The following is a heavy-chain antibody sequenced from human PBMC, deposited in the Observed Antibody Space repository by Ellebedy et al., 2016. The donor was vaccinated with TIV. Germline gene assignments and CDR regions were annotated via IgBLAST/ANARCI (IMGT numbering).Heavy chain of an antibody. Sequence: SGPTLVKPTQTLTLTCTYSGFSLSTSAMCVNWIRQPPGEALEWLARIDWDDDKFYNTSLRTRLTVSKDSSKNQVVLTMTNMDPVDTATYYCAGGRSSGWAFDYWGQGTLVTVSS. J-gene: IGHJ4*01. D-gene: IGHD6-19*01. CDR2: IDWDDDK. CDR3: AGGRSSGWAFDY. CDR1: GFSLSTSAMC. V-gene: IGHV2-70*17.